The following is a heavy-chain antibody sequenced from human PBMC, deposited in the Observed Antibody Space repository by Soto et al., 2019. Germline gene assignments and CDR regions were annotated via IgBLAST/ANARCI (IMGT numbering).Heavy chain of an antibody. J-gene: IGHJ5*02. CDR2: VNRDGSEK. CDR1: GFNFSRFW. CDR3: ARDGLDP. V-gene: IGHV3-7*01. Sequence: GGSLRLSCGASGFNFSRFWMNWVRQTPEKGLEWVANVNRDGSEKHYVDSVKGRFTIFRDNANNSLYLQMNTLRAEDTALYFCARDGLDPWGQGTLVTVSS.